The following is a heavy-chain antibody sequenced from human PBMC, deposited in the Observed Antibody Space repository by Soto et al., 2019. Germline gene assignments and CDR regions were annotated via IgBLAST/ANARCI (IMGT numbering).Heavy chain of an antibody. CDR3: AKRYYYDNSGLWDY. J-gene: IGHJ4*02. V-gene: IGHV3-23*01. CDR1: GFAFSSYA. CDR2: ITSSGDTT. D-gene: IGHD3-22*01. Sequence: EVQLLESGGGLVQPGGSLRLSCAASGFAFSSYAMSWVRQAPGKGLEWVSAITSSGDTTHYRDSVKGRFTISRDNSKNTLHLQMNSPRAEDTAVYYCAKRYYYDNSGLWDYWGQGTLVTVSS.